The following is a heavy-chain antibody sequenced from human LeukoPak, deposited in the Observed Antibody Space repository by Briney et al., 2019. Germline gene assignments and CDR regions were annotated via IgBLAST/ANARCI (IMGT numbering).Heavy chain of an antibody. D-gene: IGHD5-18*01. CDR2: IRSKANSYAT. CDR3: TRGRNADVDTAMVNFDY. CDR1: GFTFSGSA. Sequence: GGSLRLSCAASGFTFSGSAMHWVRQASGKGLEWVGRIRSKANSYATAYAASVKGGFTISRDDSKNTAYLQMNSLKTEDTAVYYCTRGRNADVDTAMVNFDYWGQGTLVTVSS. V-gene: IGHV3-73*01. J-gene: IGHJ4*02.